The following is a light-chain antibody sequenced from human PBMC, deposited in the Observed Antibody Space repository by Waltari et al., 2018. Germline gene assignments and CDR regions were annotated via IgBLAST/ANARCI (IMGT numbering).Light chain of an antibody. CDR2: WAS. Sequence: DIVMTHSPDSLAVSLGERANIRCKSSQSVLYSSNNKNYLAWYQQKPGQPPKLLISWASTRESGVPDRFSGSGSGTDFTLTISNLQAEDVAVYFCQQYYSTPPTFGQGTKLEIK. CDR1: QSVLYSSNNKNY. CDR3: QQYYSTPPT. V-gene: IGKV4-1*01. J-gene: IGKJ2*01.